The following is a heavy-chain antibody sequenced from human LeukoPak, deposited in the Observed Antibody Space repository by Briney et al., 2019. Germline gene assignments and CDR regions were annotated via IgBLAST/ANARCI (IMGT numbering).Heavy chain of an antibody. J-gene: IGHJ4*02. CDR2: INANAGST. CDR1: GFAFSFYA. V-gene: IGHV3-23*01. Sequence: GGPLRLSCAASGFAFSFYAMSWVRQAPGKGPEWVSTINANAGSTYYADSVKGRFTISRHNSKDTLYLQMNSLRAEDTALYYCAKERDSRGYFDYWGQGTLVTASS. D-gene: IGHD3-22*01. CDR3: AKERDSRGYFDY.